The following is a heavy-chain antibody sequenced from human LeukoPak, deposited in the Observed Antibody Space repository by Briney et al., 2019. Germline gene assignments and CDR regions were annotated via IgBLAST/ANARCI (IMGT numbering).Heavy chain of an antibody. Sequence: ASVKVSCKASGGTFSSYAINWVRQAPGQGLEWMGWISTYNGNTDYAQNLQGRVTLTTDTSTSTAYMELRSLRSDDTAVYYCARGLYGDYWGQGTLVTVSS. CDR3: ARGLYGDY. V-gene: IGHV1-18*01. D-gene: IGHD2/OR15-2a*01. CDR1: GGTFSSYA. CDR2: ISTYNGNT. J-gene: IGHJ4*02.